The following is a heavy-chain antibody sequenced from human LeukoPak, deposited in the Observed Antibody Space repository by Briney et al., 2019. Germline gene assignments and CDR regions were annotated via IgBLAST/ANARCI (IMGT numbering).Heavy chain of an antibody. V-gene: IGHV1-69*05. Sequence: SVQVSCKASGGTLSSYAISWVRQAPGQGHEWRGGIIPIFGTANYAQTFQDRSTNPTDEPTSTPCMARSSLRSEDPDGVYCPRLSVGIYGDYGDAFDIWGQGTMVTVSS. CDR2: IIPIFGTA. CDR3: PRLSVGIYGDYGDAFDI. D-gene: IGHD4-17*01. J-gene: IGHJ3*02. CDR1: GGTLSSYA.